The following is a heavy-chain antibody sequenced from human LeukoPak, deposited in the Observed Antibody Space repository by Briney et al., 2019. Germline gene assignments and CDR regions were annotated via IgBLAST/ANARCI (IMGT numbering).Heavy chain of an antibody. CDR3: ARTSYDSSGYYPWYFDY. J-gene: IGHJ4*02. V-gene: IGHV1-18*01. CDR1: GYTFTSYG. D-gene: IGHD3-22*01. CDR2: ISAYNGNT. Sequence: ASVKVTCKASGYTFTSYGISWVRQAPGQGLEWMGWISAYNGNTNYAQKLQGRVTMTTDTSTSTAYMELRSLRSEDTAVYYCARTSYDSSGYYPWYFDYWGQGTLVTVSS.